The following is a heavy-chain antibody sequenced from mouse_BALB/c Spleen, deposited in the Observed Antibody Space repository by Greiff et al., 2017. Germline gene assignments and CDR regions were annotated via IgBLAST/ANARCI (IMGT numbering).Heavy chain of an antibody. CDR2: ISDGGSYT. CDR1: GFTFSDYY. Sequence: EVQLVESGGGLVKPGGSLKLSCAASGFTFSDYYMYWVRQTPEKRLEWVATISDGGSYTYYPDSVKGRFTISRDNAKNNLYLQMSSLKSEDTAMYYCAKSAMITTSFAYWGQGTLVTVSA. J-gene: IGHJ3*01. V-gene: IGHV5-4*02. D-gene: IGHD2-4*01. CDR3: AKSAMITTSFAY.